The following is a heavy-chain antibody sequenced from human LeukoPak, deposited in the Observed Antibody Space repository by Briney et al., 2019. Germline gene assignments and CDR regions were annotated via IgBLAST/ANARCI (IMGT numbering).Heavy chain of an antibody. CDR1: GGSISSYY. CDR3: ARMRLQVTMIVVVSSYGMDV. Sequence: LSLTCTVSGGSISSYYWSWIRQAPGKGLEWISCISGSGSATHYADSVKGRFTISRDNAKNSLYLQMNSLRAEDTAVYYCARMRLQVTMIVVVSSYGMDVWGQGTTVTVSS. D-gene: IGHD3-22*01. J-gene: IGHJ6*02. CDR2: ISGSGSAT. V-gene: IGHV3-11*04.